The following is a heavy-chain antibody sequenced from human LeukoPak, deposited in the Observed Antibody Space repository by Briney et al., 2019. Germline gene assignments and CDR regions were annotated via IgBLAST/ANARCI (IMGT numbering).Heavy chain of an antibody. CDR1: GFTFSSYS. CDR3: ARDGDCSSTSCYNFVLGYYYYSMDV. J-gene: IGHJ6*02. CDR2: ISSSSSYI. D-gene: IGHD2-2*02. V-gene: IGHV3-21*01. Sequence: GGSLRLSCAASGFTFSSYSMNWVRQAPGRGLEWVSSISSSSSYIYYADSVKGRFTISRDNAKNSLYLQMNSLRAEDTAVYYCARDGDCSSTSCYNFVLGYYYYSMDVWGQGTTVTVSS.